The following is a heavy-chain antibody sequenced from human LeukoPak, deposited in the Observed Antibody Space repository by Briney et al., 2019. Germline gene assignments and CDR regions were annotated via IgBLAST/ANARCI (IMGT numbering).Heavy chain of an antibody. Sequence: GASVKVSCKASGYTFTGYYMHWVRQAPGQGLEWMGWISAYNGNTNYAQKLQGRVTMTTDTSTSTAYMELRSLRSDDTAVYYCARGVSVGATLNGMDVWGQGTTVTVSS. CDR1: GYTFTGYY. CDR2: ISAYNGNT. V-gene: IGHV1-18*04. J-gene: IGHJ6*02. D-gene: IGHD1-26*01. CDR3: ARGVSVGATLNGMDV.